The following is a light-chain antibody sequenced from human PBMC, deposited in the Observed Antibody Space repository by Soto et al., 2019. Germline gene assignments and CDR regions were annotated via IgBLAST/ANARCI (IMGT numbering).Light chain of an antibody. Sequence: ELALAQSPAQMSLSPAAPATLSCRPSHRVSGYKGSYQQKPARTPTLLIYSDSNRATGSPARCSGRGACTNFFPTTISLEPEDFTVYYYQQRYNWPITFGQGTRLEIK. V-gene: IGKV3D-11*01. CDR3: QQRYNWPIT. CDR1: HRVSGY. CDR2: SDS. J-gene: IGKJ5*01.